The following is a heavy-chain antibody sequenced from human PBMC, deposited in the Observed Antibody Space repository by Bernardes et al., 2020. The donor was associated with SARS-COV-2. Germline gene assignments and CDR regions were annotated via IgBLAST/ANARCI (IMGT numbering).Heavy chain of an antibody. CDR3: ARERGGSWDYYYYGMDV. Sequence: GGSLRLSCAASGFTFSSYGMHWVRQAPGKGLEWVAGRWGDGGNKYSADSVKGRFTISRDNSKNTLYLQMKSLRAEDTAVYYCARERGGSWDYYYYGMDVWGQGTTVTVSS. J-gene: IGHJ6*02. V-gene: IGHV3-33*01. CDR1: GFTFSSYG. D-gene: IGHD2-15*01. CDR2: RWGDGGNK.